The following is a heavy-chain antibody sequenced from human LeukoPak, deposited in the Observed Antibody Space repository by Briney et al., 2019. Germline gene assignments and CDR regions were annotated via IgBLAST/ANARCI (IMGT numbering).Heavy chain of an antibody. D-gene: IGHD3-3*01. V-gene: IGHV3-23*01. Sequence: PGGSLRLSCAASGFTVSGNSMNWVRQAPGKGLEWVSAISGSGGSTYYADSVKGRFTISRDNSKNTLYLQMNSLRAEDTAVYYCAKSPRRMEGNYDFWSGYPHVVNYFDYWGQGTLVTVSS. CDR2: ISGSGGST. J-gene: IGHJ4*02. CDR1: GFTVSGNS. CDR3: AKSPRRMEGNYDFWSGYPHVVNYFDY.